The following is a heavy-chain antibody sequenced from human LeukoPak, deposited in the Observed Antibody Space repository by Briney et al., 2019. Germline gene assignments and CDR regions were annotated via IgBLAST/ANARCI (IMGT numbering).Heavy chain of an antibody. CDR1: GYSISSGYY. V-gene: IGHV4-38-2*02. D-gene: IGHD6-19*01. CDR3: ARDRLN. Sequence: SETLSLTCAVSGYSISSGYYWGWLRQPPGKGLEWIGSIYHSGSTYYNPSLKSRVTISVDTSKSQFSLKLSSVTAADTAVYYCARDRLNWGQGTLVTVSS. CDR2: IYHSGST. J-gene: IGHJ4*02.